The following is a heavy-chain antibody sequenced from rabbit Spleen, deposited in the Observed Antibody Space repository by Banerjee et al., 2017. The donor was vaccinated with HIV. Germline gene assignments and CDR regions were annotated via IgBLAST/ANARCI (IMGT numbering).Heavy chain of an antibody. Sequence: QEQLEESGGDLVKPEGSLTLTCAASGFSFISGYYMCWVRQAPGKGLEWIACIGSIDGSTYYANWAKGRFTISKTSSTTVTLQMTSLTAADTATYFCARDGSGGRSIYFTLWGQGTLVTVS. D-gene: IGHD4-1*01. J-gene: IGHJ4*01. CDR1: GFSFISGYY. CDR3: ARDGSGGRSIYFTL. V-gene: IGHV1S45*01. CDR2: IGSIDGST.